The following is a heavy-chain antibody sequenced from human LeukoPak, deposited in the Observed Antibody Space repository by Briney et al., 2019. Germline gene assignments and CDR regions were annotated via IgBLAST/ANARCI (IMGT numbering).Heavy chain of an antibody. CDR3: AKALTDELMSRSHYDFWSGYHPSGTVYYYMDV. CDR1: GFRFSSYA. V-gene: IGHV3-23*01. Sequence: GGSLSLSCAASGFRFSSYAMSWVRQAPGKGLEGVSVFSSSGSNKNYANSGKGRFIISRDTSKNTLYLQMNSLRAEGTAIYYCAKALTDELMSRSHYDFWSGYHPSGTVYYYMDVWGKGTTVTVSS. J-gene: IGHJ6*03. CDR2: FSSSGSNK. D-gene: IGHD3-3*01.